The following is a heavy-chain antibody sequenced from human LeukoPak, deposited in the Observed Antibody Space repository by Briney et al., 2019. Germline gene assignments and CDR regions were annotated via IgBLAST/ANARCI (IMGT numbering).Heavy chain of an antibody. D-gene: IGHD5-24*01. Sequence: SETLSLTCTVSGGSISTYYWSWIRQPAGKGLEWIGRINSSGSTTYNPSLKSRVTMSVDTSKNQFSLKLSSVTAADTAVYYCARSRAGYNFMDFDSWGQGTLVTVSS. CDR3: ARSRAGYNFMDFDS. CDR1: GGSISTYY. CDR2: INSSGST. V-gene: IGHV4-4*07. J-gene: IGHJ4*02.